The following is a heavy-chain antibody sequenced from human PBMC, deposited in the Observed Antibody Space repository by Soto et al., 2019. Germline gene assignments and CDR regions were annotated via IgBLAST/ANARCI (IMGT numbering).Heavy chain of an antibody. Sequence: SETLSLTCTVSSGSISSGGYYWSWIRQHPGKGLEWIGNIFYSGSTYYNPSLKSRVTISVDTSKNQFSLKLSSVTAADTAVYYCARVRSGVGYNWFDPWGQGTLVTVSS. CDR2: IFYSGST. CDR3: ARVRSGVGYNWFDP. CDR1: SGSISSGGYY. V-gene: IGHV4-31*03. J-gene: IGHJ5*02. D-gene: IGHD3-16*01.